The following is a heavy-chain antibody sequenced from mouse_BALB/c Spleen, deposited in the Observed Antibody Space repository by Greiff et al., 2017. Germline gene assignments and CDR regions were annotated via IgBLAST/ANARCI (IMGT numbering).Heavy chain of an antibody. Sequence: VHLVESGAELMKPGASVKISCKATGYTFSSYWIEWVKQRPGHGLEWIGEILPGSGSTNYNEKFKGKATFTADTSSNTAYMQLSSLTSEDSAVYYCARRGGYGYWYFDVWGAGTTVTVSS. J-gene: IGHJ1*01. CDR3: ARRGGYGYWYFDV. CDR1: GYTFSSYW. CDR2: ILPGSGST. V-gene: IGHV1-9*01. D-gene: IGHD3-2*02.